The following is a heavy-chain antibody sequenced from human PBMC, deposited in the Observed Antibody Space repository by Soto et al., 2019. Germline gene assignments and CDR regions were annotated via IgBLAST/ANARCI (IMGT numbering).Heavy chain of an antibody. CDR1: GFSLSNARMG. Sequence: QVTLKESGPVLVKPTETLTLTCTVSGFSLSNARMGVSWIRQPPGKALEWLAHIFSNDEKSYSTSLKSRLTISKDTSNSQVVLTMTNMDPVDTATYYCARMSYDSSGYYPDAFDIWGQGTMVTVSS. J-gene: IGHJ3*02. CDR2: IFSNDEK. CDR3: ARMSYDSSGYYPDAFDI. V-gene: IGHV2-26*01. D-gene: IGHD3-22*01.